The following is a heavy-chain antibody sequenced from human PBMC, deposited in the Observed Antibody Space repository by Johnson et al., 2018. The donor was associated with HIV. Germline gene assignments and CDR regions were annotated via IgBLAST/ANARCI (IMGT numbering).Heavy chain of an antibody. Sequence: VQVVESGGGVVQPGWSLRLSCAVSGFTFSGYGMHWVRQTPGKGLEWVAFIRHDGNNKYYGESMKGRLIISRDNSKNMLYLQMNSLRTEDTAVYYSASLPGGMNNALDIWGRGTMVIVST. CDR3: ASLPGGMNNALDI. D-gene: IGHD1-14*01. J-gene: IGHJ3*02. CDR1: GFTFSGYG. V-gene: IGHV3-30*02. CDR2: IRHDGNNK.